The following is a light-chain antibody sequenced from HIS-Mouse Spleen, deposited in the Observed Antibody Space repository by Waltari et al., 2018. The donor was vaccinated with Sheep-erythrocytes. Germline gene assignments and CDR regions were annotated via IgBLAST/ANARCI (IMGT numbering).Light chain of an antibody. CDR2: DVS. CDR3: CSYAGSYTYV. V-gene: IGLV2-11*01. J-gene: IGLJ1*01. CDR1: SSDVGGYNY. Sequence: QSALTQPPSASGSPGQSVTISCTGTSSDVGGYNYVSWYQQHPGKAPKLMIYDVSKRPSWVPDRFSGSKSGNTASLTISGLQAEDEADYYCCSYAGSYTYVFGTGTKVTVL.